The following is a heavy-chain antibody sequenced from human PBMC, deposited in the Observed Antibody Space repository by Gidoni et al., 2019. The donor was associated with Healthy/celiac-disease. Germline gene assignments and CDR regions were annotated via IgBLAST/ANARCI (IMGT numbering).Heavy chain of an antibody. Sequence: EVHLVESGGGLVTPGGSLRLSCAVSVFTFSSYGMNWVRQAQGKGLEWVSSISSSSSYIYYADSVKGRFTISRDNAKNSLYLQMNSLRAEDTAVYYCARGWFGEETYFDYWGQGTLVTVSS. CDR3: ARGWFGEETYFDY. CDR2: ISSSSSYI. D-gene: IGHD3-10*01. V-gene: IGHV3-21*01. CDR1: VFTFSSYG. J-gene: IGHJ4*02.